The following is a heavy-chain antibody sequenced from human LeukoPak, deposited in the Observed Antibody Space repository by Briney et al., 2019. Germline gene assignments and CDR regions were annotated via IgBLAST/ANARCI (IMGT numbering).Heavy chain of an antibody. V-gene: IGHV3-53*01. J-gene: IGHJ4*02. Sequence: GGSLRLSCAASGFTVSSNYMSWVRQAPGKGLEWVSVIYSGGNTYYADSVKGRFTISRDNSKNTLYLQMNSLRAEDTAVYYCARVPLYDSSATWGQGTLVTVSS. D-gene: IGHD3-22*01. CDR2: IYSGGNT. CDR3: ARVPLYDSSAT. CDR1: GFTVSSNY.